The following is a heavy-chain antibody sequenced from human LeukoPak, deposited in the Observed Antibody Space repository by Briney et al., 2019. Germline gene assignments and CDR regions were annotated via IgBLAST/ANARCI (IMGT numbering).Heavy chain of an antibody. CDR2: IYYSGST. J-gene: IGHJ4*02. CDR3: ARYRGASGYHFDY. V-gene: IGHV4-59*02. D-gene: IGHD5-12*01. Sequence: SETLSLTCTVSGVSVSNYYWSWIRQPPGKGLEWVGYIYYSGSTNYNPPLKSRVTMSVDTSKNQFSLKLTSVTAADTAVYYCARYRGASGYHFDYWGQGTLVTVSS. CDR1: GVSVSNYY.